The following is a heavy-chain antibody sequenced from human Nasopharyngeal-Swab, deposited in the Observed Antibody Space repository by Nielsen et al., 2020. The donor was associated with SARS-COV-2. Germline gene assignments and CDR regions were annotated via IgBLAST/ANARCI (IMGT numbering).Heavy chain of an antibody. CDR1: GFTFDDYA. V-gene: IGHV3-43*02. J-gene: IGHJ6*02. CDR3: AKDLGGEYSYGRNYYYGMDV. CDR2: ISGDGGST. D-gene: IGHD5-18*01. Sequence: GESLKISCAASGFTFDDYAMHWVRQAPGKGLEWVSLISGDGGSTYYADSVKGRFTISRDNSKNSLYLQMNSLRAEDTALYYCAKDLGGEYSYGRNYYYGMDVWGQGTTVTVSS.